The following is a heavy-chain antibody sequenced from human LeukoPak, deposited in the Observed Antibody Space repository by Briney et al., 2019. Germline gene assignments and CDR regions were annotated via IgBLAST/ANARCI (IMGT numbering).Heavy chain of an antibody. CDR3: ATDLVGATTRMLFDY. CDR1: GYTLTELS. J-gene: IGHJ4*02. V-gene: IGHV1-24*01. CDR2: FDPEDGET. D-gene: IGHD1-26*01. Sequence: ASVKVSCKVSGYTLTELSMHWVRQAPGKGLEWMGGFDPEDGETIYAQKFQGRVTMTEDTSTDTAYMELSSLRSEDTAVYYCATDLVGATTRMLFDYWGQGTLVTVSS.